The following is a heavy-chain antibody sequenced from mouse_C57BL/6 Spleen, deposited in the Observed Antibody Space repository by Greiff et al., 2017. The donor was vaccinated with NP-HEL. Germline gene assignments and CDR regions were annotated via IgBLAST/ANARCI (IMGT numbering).Heavy chain of an antibody. Sequence: EVQLVESGGGLVKPGGSLKLSCAASGFTFSDYGMHWVRQAPEKGLEWVAYISSGSSTIYYADTVKGRFTISRDNAKNTLFLQMTSLRSEDTAMYYCARPLTTVVAPYFDYWGQGTTLTVSS. D-gene: IGHD1-1*01. CDR1: GFTFSDYG. CDR2: ISSGSSTI. J-gene: IGHJ2*01. CDR3: ARPLTTVVAPYFDY. V-gene: IGHV5-17*01.